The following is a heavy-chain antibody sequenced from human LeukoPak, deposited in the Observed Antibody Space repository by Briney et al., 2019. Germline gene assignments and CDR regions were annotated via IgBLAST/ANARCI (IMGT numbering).Heavy chain of an antibody. J-gene: IGHJ4*02. CDR3: AKDALPYGDPCLDH. V-gene: IGHV3-30*18. CDR1: GFAFSTYA. Sequence: PGGSLRLSCAASGFAFSTYAMHWVRQAPGKGLEWLTIISYDGSSEYYADSVKDRFTISRDNSKNTLYLQLNSLRVEDTAVYFCAKDALPYGDPCLDHWGQGALVTVSS. CDR2: ISYDGSSE. D-gene: IGHD4-17*01.